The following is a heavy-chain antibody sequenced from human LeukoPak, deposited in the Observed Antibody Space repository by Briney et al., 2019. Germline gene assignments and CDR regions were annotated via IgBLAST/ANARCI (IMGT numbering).Heavy chain of an antibody. CDR1: GGTFSSYA. J-gene: IGHJ4*02. CDR3: ARDGGYCSSTSCHDY. D-gene: IGHD2-2*01. V-gene: IGHV1-69*13. Sequence: SVKVSCKAFGGTFSSYAISWVRQAPGQGLEWMGGIIPIFGTANYAQKFQGRVTITADESTSTAYMELSSLRSEDTAVYYCARDGGYCSSTSCHDYWGQGTLVTVSS. CDR2: IIPIFGTA.